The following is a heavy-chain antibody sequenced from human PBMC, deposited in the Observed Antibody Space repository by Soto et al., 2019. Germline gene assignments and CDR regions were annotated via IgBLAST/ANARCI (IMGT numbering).Heavy chain of an antibody. CDR1: GFTFSSYA. CDR3: AKELGQDYCSSTSCLTFSPPNEWGDAFDI. V-gene: IGHV3-23*01. Sequence: EVQLLESGGGLVQPGGSLRLSCAASGFTFSSYAMSWVRQAPGKGLEWVSAISGSGGSTYYADSVKGRFTISRDNSKNTLYLQMNSLRAEDTAVYYCAKELGQDYCSSTSCLTFSPPNEWGDAFDIWGQGTMVTVSS. CDR2: ISGSGGST. D-gene: IGHD2-2*01. J-gene: IGHJ3*02.